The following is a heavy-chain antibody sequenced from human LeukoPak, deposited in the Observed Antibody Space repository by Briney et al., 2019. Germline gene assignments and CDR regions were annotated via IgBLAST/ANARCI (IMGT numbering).Heavy chain of an antibody. CDR1: GGPISSYY. D-gene: IGHD6-13*01. CDR3: ARIAAAGTHDY. Sequence: SETLSLTCTVSGGPISSYYWSWIRQPPGKGLEWIGYIYYSGSTNYSPSLKSRVTISVDTSKNQFSLKLSSVTAADTAVYYCARIAAAGTHDYWGQGTLVTVSS. V-gene: IGHV4-59*01. J-gene: IGHJ4*02. CDR2: IYYSGST.